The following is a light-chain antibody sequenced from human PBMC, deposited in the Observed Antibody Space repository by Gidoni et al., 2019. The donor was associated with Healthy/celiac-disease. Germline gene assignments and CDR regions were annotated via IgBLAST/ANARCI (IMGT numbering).Light chain of an antibody. CDR3: QAWDSSPV. Sequence: SYELTQPPSVSVSPGQTASITCSGDKLGDKYACWHQQKPGQSPVLVIYQDSKRPSGIPERFSGSNSGNTATLTISGTQAMDEADYYCQAWDSSPVFGGGTKLTVL. CDR2: QDS. V-gene: IGLV3-1*01. J-gene: IGLJ2*01. CDR1: KLGDKY.